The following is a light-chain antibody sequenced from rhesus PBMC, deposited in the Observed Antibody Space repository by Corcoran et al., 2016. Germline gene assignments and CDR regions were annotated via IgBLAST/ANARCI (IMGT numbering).Light chain of an antibody. CDR2: KAS. CDR1: ENIYNY. Sequence: DIQMTQSPSSLSASVGDRVTITCRASENIYNYLNWYQHKPVKAPKLLIYKASTLQSGIPSRFSGSGSGTDYSFTISSLQSADVATYYCQHTYGTPYSFGQGTKVEIK. J-gene: IGKJ2*01. CDR3: QHTYGTPYS. V-gene: IGKV1-74*01.